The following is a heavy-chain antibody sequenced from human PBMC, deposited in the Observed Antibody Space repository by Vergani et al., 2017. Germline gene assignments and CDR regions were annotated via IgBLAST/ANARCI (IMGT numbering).Heavy chain of an antibody. CDR2: INPSGGST. J-gene: IGHJ6*02. D-gene: IGHD6-13*01. CDR3: ARADQRKGPGRAAAGTVWFYYYYGMDV. CDR1: GYTFTSYY. Sequence: QVQLVQSGAEVKKPGASVKVSCKASGYTFTSYYMHWVRQAPGQGLEWMGIINPSGGSTSYAQKFQGRVTMTRDTSTSTVYMELSSLRSEDTAVYYCARADQRKGPGRAAAGTVWFYYYYGMDVWGQGTTVTVSS. V-gene: IGHV1-46*03.